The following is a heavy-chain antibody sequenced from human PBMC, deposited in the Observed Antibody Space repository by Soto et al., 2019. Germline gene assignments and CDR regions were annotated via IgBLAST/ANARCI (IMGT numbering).Heavy chain of an antibody. CDR1: GGSISNRNYY. J-gene: IGHJ4*02. V-gene: IGHV4-39*02. D-gene: IGHD3-16*01. CDR2: IYYDGST. CDR3: GTLHVPGHFDY. Sequence: PSETLSLTCSVSGGSISNRNYYWAWVRQPPGKGLEWIGNIYYDGSTYYHPSFRGRLTISVDTSKNHFSLKLGSLTAADTALYSCGTLHVPGHFDYWAQGTMVTVYS.